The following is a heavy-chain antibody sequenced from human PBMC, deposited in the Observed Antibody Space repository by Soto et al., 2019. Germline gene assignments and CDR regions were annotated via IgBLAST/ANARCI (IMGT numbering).Heavy chain of an antibody. CDR2: IVVGSGNT. J-gene: IGHJ6*02. Sequence: SVKVSCKASGFTFTNSAVQWVRQARGQRLERIGWIVVGSGNTNYAQKLQGRVTMTTDTSTSTAYMELRSLRSDDTAVYYCARFQYYYFWSGYYTVYYYYGMDVWGQGTTVTVSS. CDR3: ARFQYYYFWSGYYTVYYYYGMDV. CDR1: GFTFTNSA. D-gene: IGHD3-3*01. V-gene: IGHV1-58*01.